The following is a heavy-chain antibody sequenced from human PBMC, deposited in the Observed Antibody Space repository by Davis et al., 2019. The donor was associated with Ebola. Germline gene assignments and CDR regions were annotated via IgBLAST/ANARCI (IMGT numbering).Heavy chain of an antibody. CDR1: AFNFGSYG. Sequence: GESLKISCAAIAFNFGSYGVHWVRQAPAKGLEWVAFMSYHESHTSYIDSVRGRFTISRDNSKNTLYLQMNSLTAEDTAVYFCARESCPNSGPYCTYFEVWGQGTQVTVSS. CDR2: MSYHESHT. D-gene: IGHD3-10*01. J-gene: IGHJ4*02. V-gene: IGHV3-30*03. CDR3: ARESCPNSGPYCTYFEV.